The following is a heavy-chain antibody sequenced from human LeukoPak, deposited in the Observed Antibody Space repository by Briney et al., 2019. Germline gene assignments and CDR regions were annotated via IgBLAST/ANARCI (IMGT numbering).Heavy chain of an antibody. CDR3: ARKTGDSFDI. V-gene: IGHV4-59*01. D-gene: IGHD3-9*01. CDR1: GGSISGYY. J-gene: IGHJ3*02. CDR2: IYSSGST. Sequence: SETLSLTSTVSGGSISGYYWSCIRQPPGKGLEWIGYIYSSGSTYYNPSLKSRVTISADTSKNQFSLKLSSVTAADTAVYYCARKTGDSFDIWGQGTMVTVSS.